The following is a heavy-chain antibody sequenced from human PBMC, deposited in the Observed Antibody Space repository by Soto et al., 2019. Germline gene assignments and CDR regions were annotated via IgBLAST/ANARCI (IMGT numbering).Heavy chain of an antibody. J-gene: IGHJ4*02. CDR2: MQPSTGRT. CDR1: GYSFTSLD. Sequence: QVQLVQSGAEVREPGASVKVSCKASGYSFTSLDINWVRQTAGQGLEWMGWMQPSTGRTGYAQKFQGRVTMTRDTTISTAYMELTTLPSADTAFYYCARGVSAGVDYWGQGTLVTVSA. CDR3: ARGVSAGVDY. V-gene: IGHV1-8*01. D-gene: IGHD1-26*01.